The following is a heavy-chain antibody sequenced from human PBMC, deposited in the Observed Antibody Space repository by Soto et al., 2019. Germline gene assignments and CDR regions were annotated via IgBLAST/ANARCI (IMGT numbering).Heavy chain of an antibody. V-gene: IGHV4-59*01. D-gene: IGHD4-17*01. CDR3: ARTNRWSYGDLRLYYYYTHF. Sequence: SETLSLTYTVSGGSISSYYWSWIRQPPGEGLEWIGYIYYSGSTNYNPSLKSRVTISVDTSKNQFSLKLSSVTAADTAVYYCARTNRWSYGDLRLYYYYTHFWCK. CDR2: IYYSGST. J-gene: IGHJ6*03. CDR1: GGSISSYY.